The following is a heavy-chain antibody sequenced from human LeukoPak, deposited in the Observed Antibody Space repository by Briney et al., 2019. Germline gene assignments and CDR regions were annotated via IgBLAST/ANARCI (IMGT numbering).Heavy chain of an antibody. J-gene: IGHJ4*02. Sequence: PGGSLRLSCAASGFTFSSYGMHWVRQAPGKGLEWVAVISYDGSNKYYADSVKGRFTISRDNSKNTLYLQMNSLRAEDTAVYYCAKVILSGYCSGGSCYPFDYWGQGTLVTVSS. CDR2: ISYDGSNK. D-gene: IGHD2-15*01. V-gene: IGHV3-30*18. CDR1: GFTFSSYG. CDR3: AKVILSGYCSGGSCYPFDY.